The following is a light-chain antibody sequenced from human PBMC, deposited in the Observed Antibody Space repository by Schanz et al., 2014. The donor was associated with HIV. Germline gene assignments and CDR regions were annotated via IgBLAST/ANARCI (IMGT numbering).Light chain of an antibody. CDR2: DVN. CDR3: SSYTSSNTLEV. J-gene: IGLJ1*01. Sequence: QSALTQPPSVSGSPGQSITISCTGTSADIGAYKSVSWYQQHPGKAPKLIIYDVNNRPSGVSDRFSGSKSGNKASLTISGLQAEDEADYYCSSYTSSNTLEVFGTGTKLTVL. V-gene: IGLV2-14*03. CDR1: SADIGAYKS.